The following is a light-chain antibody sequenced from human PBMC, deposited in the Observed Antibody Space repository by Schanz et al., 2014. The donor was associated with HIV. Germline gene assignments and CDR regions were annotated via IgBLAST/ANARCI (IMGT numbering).Light chain of an antibody. CDR3: QQSYTSRTSGSRT. J-gene: IGKJ1*01. CDR1: QTIGNS. CDR2: AAS. Sequence: DIQMTQSPSSLTASVGETVTITCRAGQTIGNSLNWYHHKPGKAPELLIYAASSLQSGVPSRFSGTGSGTSFSLTISSLQPGDSGTYYCQQSYTSRTSGSRTFGQGTKVEIK. V-gene: IGKV1-39*01.